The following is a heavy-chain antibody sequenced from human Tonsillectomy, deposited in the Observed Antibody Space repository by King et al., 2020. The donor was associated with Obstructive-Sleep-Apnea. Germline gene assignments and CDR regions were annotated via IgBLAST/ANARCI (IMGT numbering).Heavy chain of an antibody. V-gene: IGHV3-30*02. Sequence: VQLVESGGGVVPPGGSLRLSCAASGFTFSSYGMHWVRQAPGKGLEWVAFIRYDGSNKYYADSVKGRFTISRDNSKNTLYLQMNRLRAEDTAVYYCAKDHPPYSSSWPNYFDYWGQGTLVTVSS. D-gene: IGHD6-13*01. J-gene: IGHJ4*02. CDR3: AKDHPPYSSSWPNYFDY. CDR2: IRYDGSNK. CDR1: GFTFSSYG.